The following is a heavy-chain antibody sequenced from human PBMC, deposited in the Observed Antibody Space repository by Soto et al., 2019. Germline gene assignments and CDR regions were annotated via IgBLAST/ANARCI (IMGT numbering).Heavy chain of an antibody. CDR2: INLNDGGT. D-gene: IGHD2-2*01. J-gene: IGHJ4*02. V-gene: IGHV1-2*02. CDR3: VRDAPSHQSIFDL. CDR1: EYSFGDYY. Sequence: GATVMWSCKTSEYSFGDYYLHWVRQAPEQGVECMGWINLNDGGTNSPRKFQGRLTMTRDKTITTVYMELSRLRSDDTAVYFCVRDAPSHQSIFDLWGPGTLVTVSS.